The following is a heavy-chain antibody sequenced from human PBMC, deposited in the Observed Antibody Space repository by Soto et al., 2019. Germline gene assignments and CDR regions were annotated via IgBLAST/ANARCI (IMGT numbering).Heavy chain of an antibody. Sequence: SETLSLTCTVSGGSISSGGYYWSWIRQHPGKGLEWIGYIYYSGSTYYNPSLKSRVTISVDTSKNQFSLKLSSVTAADTAVYYCARDGGTPYYSDSSGYYPGAFDIWGQGTMVTVSS. CDR1: GGSISSGGYY. D-gene: IGHD3-22*01. CDR2: IYYSGST. CDR3: ARDGGTPYYSDSSGYYPGAFDI. J-gene: IGHJ3*02. V-gene: IGHV4-31*03.